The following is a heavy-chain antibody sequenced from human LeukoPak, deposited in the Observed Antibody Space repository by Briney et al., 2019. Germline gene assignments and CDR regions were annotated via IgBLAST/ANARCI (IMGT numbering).Heavy chain of an antibody. D-gene: IGHD4-11*01. CDR3: AIATVGIMDG. Sequence: GGSLRLSCAASGFTVSSNYMSWVRQAPGKGLEWVSAIYSGGSTYYADSVKGRFTIFRDNSKNTLYLQMNSLRDEDTAVYYCAIATVGIMDGWGQGTTVTVCS. CDR2: IYSGGST. CDR1: GFTVSSNY. V-gene: IGHV3-53*01. J-gene: IGHJ6*02.